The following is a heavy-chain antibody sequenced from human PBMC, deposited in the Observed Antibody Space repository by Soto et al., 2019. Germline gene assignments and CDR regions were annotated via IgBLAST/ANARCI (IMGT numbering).Heavy chain of an antibody. CDR1: GYTLTELS. V-gene: IGHV1-24*01. Sequence: ASVKVSGKVSGYTLTELSMHWVRQAPGKGLEWMGGFDPEDGETIYAQKFQGRVTMTEDTSTDSAYMELSSLRSEDTAVYYCATEYSYGYAYYYGMDVWGQGTTVTVSS. J-gene: IGHJ6*02. CDR3: ATEYSYGYAYYYGMDV. D-gene: IGHD5-18*01. CDR2: FDPEDGET.